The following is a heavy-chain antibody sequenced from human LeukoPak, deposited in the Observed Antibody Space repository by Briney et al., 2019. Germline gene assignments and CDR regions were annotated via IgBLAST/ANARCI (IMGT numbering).Heavy chain of an antibody. Sequence: GGSLRLSCAASGFTFSIYGMHWVRQSPGKGLEWVAVIWNDGSNKYYADSVKGRFTISRDKSKNTLFLQMNSLRAEDTAVYYCARASGSYDYWGQGTLVTVSS. CDR2: IWNDGSNK. CDR1: GFTFSIYG. CDR3: ARASGSYDY. D-gene: IGHD1-26*01. J-gene: IGHJ4*02. V-gene: IGHV3-33*01.